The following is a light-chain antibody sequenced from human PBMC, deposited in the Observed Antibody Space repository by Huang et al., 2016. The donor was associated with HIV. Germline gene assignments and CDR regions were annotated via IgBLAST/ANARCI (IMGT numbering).Light chain of an antibody. J-gene: IGKJ1*01. CDR1: QSVYSSSTSKDY. V-gene: IGKV4-1*01. Sequence: DIIMTQSPDSLAVSLGERATLNCRSSQSVYSSSTSKDYMAWFQQKAGQPPRLRLFWASTREAGVPDRFSGSGSGTHFTLTIANLEAEDAAIYYCQQYYSSPQTFGQGTRVEVK. CDR2: WAS. CDR3: QQYYSSPQT.